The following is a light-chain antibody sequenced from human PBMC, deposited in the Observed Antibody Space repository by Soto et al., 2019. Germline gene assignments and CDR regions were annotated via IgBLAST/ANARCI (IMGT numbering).Light chain of an antibody. J-gene: IGKJ5*01. Sequence: EIVLTQSPDILSLSPGERATLSCRASQNIDTYLDWYQQKPGQSPRLLIFDASSRATGTPARFSGSGSGTDFTLSVTSLEPEDFAVYYCHQYAVSPITFGQGTRLEIK. CDR1: QNIDTY. V-gene: IGKV3-20*01. CDR2: DAS. CDR3: HQYAVSPIT.